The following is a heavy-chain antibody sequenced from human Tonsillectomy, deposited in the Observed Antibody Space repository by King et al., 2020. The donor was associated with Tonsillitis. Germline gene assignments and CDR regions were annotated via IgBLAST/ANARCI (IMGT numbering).Heavy chain of an antibody. D-gene: IGHD3-22*01. Sequence: VQLVESGGGVVQPGRSLRLSCSASGFTFNNYGMHWVRQAPGKGLDWVAGISYDGSSKYYTDSVKGRFTISRDNSKNTRYLQMNSLRAEDTAVYYCAKGLYYYDSSGYYVRDAFDIWGQGTMVTVSS. CDR2: ISYDGSSK. CDR3: AKGLYYYDSSGYYVRDAFDI. J-gene: IGHJ3*02. CDR1: GFTFNNYG. V-gene: IGHV3-30*18.